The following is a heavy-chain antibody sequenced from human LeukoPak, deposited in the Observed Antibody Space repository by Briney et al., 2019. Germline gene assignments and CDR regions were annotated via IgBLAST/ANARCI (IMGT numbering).Heavy chain of an antibody. CDR1: GGSMTSLY. CDR2: ISWRGYT. Sequence: TSETLSLTCTVSGGSMTSLYWGYIRQAPGKGLEWIGFISWRGYTSYSPALKSRVAISVDTSKSQFSLRLSSMTAADTAFYYCARGRNDNGGMFFDSWAQGTLATVSS. CDR3: ARGRNDNGGMFFDS. V-gene: IGHV4-59*11. D-gene: IGHD4-23*01. J-gene: IGHJ4*02.